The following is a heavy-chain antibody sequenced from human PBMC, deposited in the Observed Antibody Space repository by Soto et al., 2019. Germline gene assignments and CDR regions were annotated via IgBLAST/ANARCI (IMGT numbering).Heavy chain of an antibody. CDR1: GFTFDDYA. V-gene: IGHV3-9*01. CDR3: AKANYSNYYFDY. Sequence: SLRLSCAASGFTFDDYAMHWVRQAPGKGLEWVSGISWNSGSIGYADSVKGRFTISRDNAKNSLYLQMNSLRAEDTALYYCAKANYSNYYFDYWGQGTLVTVSS. D-gene: IGHD4-4*01. CDR2: ISWNSGSI. J-gene: IGHJ4*02.